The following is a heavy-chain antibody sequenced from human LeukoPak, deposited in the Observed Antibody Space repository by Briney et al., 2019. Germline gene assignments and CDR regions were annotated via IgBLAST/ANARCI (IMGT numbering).Heavy chain of an antibody. J-gene: IGHJ4*02. Sequence: ASVKVSCKASGYTFTGYYMHWVRQAPGRGLEWMGRINPNSGGTNYAQKFQGRVTMTRDTSISTAYMELSRLRSDDTAVYYCARGVVGGGDFDYWGQGTLVTVSS. CDR3: ARGVVGGGDFDY. CDR1: GYTFTGYY. D-gene: IGHD1-26*01. CDR2: INPNSGGT. V-gene: IGHV1-2*06.